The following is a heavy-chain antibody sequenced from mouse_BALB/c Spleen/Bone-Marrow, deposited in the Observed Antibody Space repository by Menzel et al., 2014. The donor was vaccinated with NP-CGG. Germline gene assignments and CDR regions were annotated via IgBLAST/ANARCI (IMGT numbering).Heavy chain of an antibody. J-gene: IGHJ1*01. CDR3: ARFYYYGSSYFDV. Sequence: EVQLVESGGGLVKPGGSLKLSCAASGFTFSDYYMYWVRQTPEKRLEWVATISDGGSYTYYPDSVKGRFTISRDNAKNNLYLQMSSLKPEDTAMYYCARFYYYGSSYFDVWGAGTTVTVSS. CDR2: ISDGGSYT. V-gene: IGHV5-4*02. CDR1: GFTFSDYY. D-gene: IGHD1-1*01.